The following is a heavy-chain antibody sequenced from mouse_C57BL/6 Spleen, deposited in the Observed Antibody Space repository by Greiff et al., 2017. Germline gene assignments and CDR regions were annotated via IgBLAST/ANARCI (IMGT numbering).Heavy chain of an antibody. V-gene: IGHV1-7*01. J-gene: IGHJ4*01. CDR2: INPSSGYT. D-gene: IGHD2-5*01. Sequence: QVHVKQSGAELAKPGASVKLSCKASGYTFTSYWMHWVKQRPGQGLEWIGYINPSSGYTKYNQKFKDKATLTADKSSFTAYMQLNSLTYEDSAVYDWASGYYSKEYALDYWGQGTSVTVSS. CDR3: ASGYYSKEYALDY. CDR1: GYTFTSYW.